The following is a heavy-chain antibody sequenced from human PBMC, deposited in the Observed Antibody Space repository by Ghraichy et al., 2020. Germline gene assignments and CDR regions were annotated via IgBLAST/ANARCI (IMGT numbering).Heavy chain of an antibody. CDR3: ARDSDWELLNYYYYGMDV. D-gene: IGHD1-26*01. Sequence: GGSLRLSCAASGFTFSSYSMNWVRQAPGKGLEWVSSISSSSSYIYYADSVKGRFTISRDNAKNSLYLQMNSLRAEDTAVYYCARDSDWELLNYYYYGMDVWGQGTTVTVSS. CDR2: ISSSSSYI. CDR1: GFTFSSYS. J-gene: IGHJ6*02. V-gene: IGHV3-21*01.